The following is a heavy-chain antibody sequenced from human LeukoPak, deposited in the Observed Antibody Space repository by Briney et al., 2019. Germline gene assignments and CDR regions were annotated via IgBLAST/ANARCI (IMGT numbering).Heavy chain of an antibody. CDR1: GFTFSSYA. J-gene: IGHJ4*02. D-gene: IGHD2-15*01. CDR2: ISNSDDGR. V-gene: IGHV3-23*01. Sequence: PGGSLRLSCAASGFTFSSYAMSWVRQAPGKGLEWVSAISNSDDGRYYADSAKGRFTISRDNSKNTLYLQMNSLRTEDTAVYYCAKDSSASFYCGGGACYSNYWGQGILVTVSS. CDR3: AKDSSASFYCGGGACYSNY.